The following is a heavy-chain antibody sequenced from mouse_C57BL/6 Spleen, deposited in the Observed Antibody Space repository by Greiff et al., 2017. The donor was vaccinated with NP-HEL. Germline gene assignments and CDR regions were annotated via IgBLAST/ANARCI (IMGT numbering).Heavy chain of an antibody. D-gene: IGHD2-3*01. V-gene: IGHV1-64*01. J-gene: IGHJ4*01. CDR2: IHPNSGST. Sequence: QVQLQQSGAELVKPGASVKLSCKASGYTFTSYWMHWVKQRPGQGLEWIGMIHPNSGSTNYNEKFKSKATLTVDKSSSTAYMQLSSLTSEDSAVYYCARDDPGYAMDYWGQGTSVTVSS. CDR1: GYTFTSYW. CDR3: ARDDPGYAMDY.